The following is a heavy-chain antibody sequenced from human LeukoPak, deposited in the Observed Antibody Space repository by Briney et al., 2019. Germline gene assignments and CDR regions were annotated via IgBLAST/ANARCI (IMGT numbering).Heavy chain of an antibody. J-gene: IGHJ5*02. D-gene: IGHD6-13*01. CDR1: GASISSFY. Sequence: SEALSLTCTVSGASISSFYWSWIRQPAGKGLQWIGRIHASGSANYNPSLKSRVTMSVDTSKNQFSLKLTSVTAADTAVYYCAREGPVAGPWGQGTLVTVSS. CDR3: AREGPVAGP. CDR2: IHASGSA. V-gene: IGHV4-4*07.